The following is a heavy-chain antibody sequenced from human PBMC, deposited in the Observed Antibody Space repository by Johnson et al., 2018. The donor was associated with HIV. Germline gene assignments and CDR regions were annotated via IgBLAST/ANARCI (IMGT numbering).Heavy chain of an antibody. Sequence: QVQVVESGGGVVQPGRSLRLSCAASGFTFSSYGMHWVRQAPGKGLEWVAVISYDGSNKYYADSVKGRFTISRDNSKNTLYLQMNSLRAEDTAVYYCAKDLRTTGAFDIWGQGTMVTVSS. D-gene: IGHD1-1*01. V-gene: IGHV3-30*18. CDR3: AKDLRTTGAFDI. CDR2: ISYDGSNK. J-gene: IGHJ3*02. CDR1: GFTFSSYG.